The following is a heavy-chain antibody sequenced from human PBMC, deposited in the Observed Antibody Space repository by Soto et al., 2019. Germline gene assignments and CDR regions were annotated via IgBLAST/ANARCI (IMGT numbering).Heavy chain of an antibody. CDR1: GFTFISYS. J-gene: IGHJ4*02. V-gene: IGHV3-21*01. Sequence: GGSLRLSCAASGFTFISYSINWVRQAPGKGLEWVSSISTGSNYIYYADSVKGRFTISRDNAKNSLYLQMSSLRAEDTAVYYCARTGDGYNPLDEWGQGTLVTVSS. D-gene: IGHD5-12*01. CDR3: ARTGDGYNPLDE. CDR2: ISTGSNYI.